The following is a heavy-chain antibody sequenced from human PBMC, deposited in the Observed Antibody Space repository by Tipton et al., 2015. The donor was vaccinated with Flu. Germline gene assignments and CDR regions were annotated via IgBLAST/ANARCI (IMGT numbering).Heavy chain of an antibody. CDR1: GGSISSYY. Sequence: LRLSCTVSGGSISSYYWSWIRQPAGKGLEWIGRIYTSGSTNYNPSLKSRVTMSVDTSKNQFSLKLSSVTAADTAVYYCARHKEFWPYNGIIWFDPWGPGPRVTVSS. CDR2: IYTSGST. D-gene: IGHD1-14*01. J-gene: IGHJ5*02. V-gene: IGHV4-4*07. CDR3: ARHKEFWPYNGIIWFDP.